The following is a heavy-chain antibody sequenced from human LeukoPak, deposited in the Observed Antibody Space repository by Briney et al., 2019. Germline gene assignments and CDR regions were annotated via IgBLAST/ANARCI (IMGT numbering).Heavy chain of an antibody. J-gene: IGHJ3*02. CDR2: INPNSGGT. Sequence: GASVKVSCKASGYTFTGYDMHWVRQGPGQGLGWMGWINPNSGGTNYAQKFQGRVTMTRDTSISTAYMELSRLRSDDTAVYYCASGREYCSGGSCYSSDDAFDIWGQGTMVTVSS. D-gene: IGHD2-15*01. CDR3: ASGREYCSGGSCYSSDDAFDI. V-gene: IGHV1-2*02. CDR1: GYTFTGYD.